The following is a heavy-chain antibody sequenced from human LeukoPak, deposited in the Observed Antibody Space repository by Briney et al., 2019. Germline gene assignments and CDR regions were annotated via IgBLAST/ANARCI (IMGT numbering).Heavy chain of an antibody. CDR2: IYSGGST. J-gene: IGHJ3*02. CDR1: GFTVSSNY. CDR3: ARESGIAAAGTGAFDI. V-gene: IGHV3-53*01. Sequence: GGSLRLSCAASGFTVSSNYMSWVRQAPGKGLEWVSVIYSGGSTYYADSVKGRFTIFRDNSKNTLYLQMNSLRAEDTAVYYCARESGIAAAGTGAFDIWGQGTMVTVSS. D-gene: IGHD6-13*01.